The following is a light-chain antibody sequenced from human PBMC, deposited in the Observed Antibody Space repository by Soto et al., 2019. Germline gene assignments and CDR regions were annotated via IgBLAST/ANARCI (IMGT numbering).Light chain of an antibody. CDR1: SSNIGSNA. Sequence: QSVLTQPPSASGTPGQRVTISCSGSSSNIGSNAVDWHQQVPGTAPKLLIYGNNQRPSGVPDRFSGSKSGTSASLAISGLQSEDEADYYCAACDDRLNGVVFGGGTKLTVL. CDR3: AACDDRLNGVV. CDR2: GNN. J-gene: IGLJ2*01. V-gene: IGLV1-44*01.